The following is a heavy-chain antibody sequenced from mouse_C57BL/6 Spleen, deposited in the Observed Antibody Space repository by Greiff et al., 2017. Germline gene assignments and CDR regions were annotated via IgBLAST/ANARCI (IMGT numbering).Heavy chain of an antibody. D-gene: IGHD2-3*01. Sequence: EVKLQESGPGLVKPSQSLSLPCSVTGYSITSGYYWNWIRQFPGNKLEWMGYISYDGSNNYNPSLKNRISITRDTSKNQFCLKLNSVTTEDTATYYCARETWLLPFDYWGQGTTLTVSS. V-gene: IGHV3-6*01. CDR1: GYSITSGYY. J-gene: IGHJ2*01. CDR2: ISYDGSN. CDR3: ARETWLLPFDY.